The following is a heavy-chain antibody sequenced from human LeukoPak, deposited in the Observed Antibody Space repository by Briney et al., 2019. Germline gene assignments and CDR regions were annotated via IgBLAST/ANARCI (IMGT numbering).Heavy chain of an antibody. CDR2: INPSGGST. D-gene: IGHD5-18*01. CDR3: AREGDTVMARRYFDY. J-gene: IGHJ4*02. Sequence: ASVKVSYKASGYTFTSYYMHWVRLAPGQGLEWMGVINPSGGSTSYAQKFQGRVTMTRDTSTTTVYMELSSLRSEDTAVYYCAREGDTVMARRYFDYWGPGSLGSVSS. V-gene: IGHV1-46*01. CDR1: GYTFTSYY.